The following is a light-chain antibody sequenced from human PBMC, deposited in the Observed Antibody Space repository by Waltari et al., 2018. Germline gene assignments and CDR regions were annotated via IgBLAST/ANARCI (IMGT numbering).Light chain of an antibody. CDR1: QSVLYSSNNKNY. CDR2: WAS. J-gene: IGKJ1*01. V-gene: IGKV4-1*01. CDR3: QQYYSTHWT. Sequence: DIVMTQSPDSLAVSLGERATINCKSSQSVLYSSNNKNYLALYQQKPGKPPKLLIYWASTRESGVPDRFSGSGSGTDFTLTISSLQAEDVAVYYCQQYYSTHWTFGQGTKVEIK.